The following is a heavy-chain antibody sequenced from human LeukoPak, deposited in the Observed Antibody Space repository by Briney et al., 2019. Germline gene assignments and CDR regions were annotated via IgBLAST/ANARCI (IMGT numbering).Heavy chain of an antibody. CDR3: ATGVDSVEY. Sequence: ASVKVSCKASGYTFARNDISWVRQAPGQGLEWMGWISAYNGNTNYAQKLQGRVTMTTDTSTSTAYIELRSLRSDDTAVYYCATGVDSVEYWGQGTLVTVSS. V-gene: IGHV1-18*01. CDR2: ISAYNGNT. CDR1: GYTFARND. J-gene: IGHJ4*02. D-gene: IGHD5-24*01.